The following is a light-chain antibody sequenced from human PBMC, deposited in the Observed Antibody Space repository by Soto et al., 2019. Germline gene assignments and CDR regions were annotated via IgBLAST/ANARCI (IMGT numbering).Light chain of an antibody. J-gene: IGLJ1*01. CDR3: SSYTSSSTYV. CDR1: ISDVVGYNF. V-gene: IGLV2-14*01. CDR2: EVS. Sequence: QSLLTQPASVSGSPGQSITISCTGIISDVVGYNFVSWYQLPPGKAPKLMIYEVSNRPSGVSNRFSGSKSDNTASLTISGLQNEDEADYYCSSYTSSSTYVFGTGTKVTVL.